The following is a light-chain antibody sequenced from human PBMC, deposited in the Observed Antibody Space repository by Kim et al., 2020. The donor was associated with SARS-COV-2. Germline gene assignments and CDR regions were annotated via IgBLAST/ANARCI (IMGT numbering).Light chain of an antibody. CDR1: QSITSY. CDR3: QQSDSTPYT. V-gene: IGKV1-39*01. CDR2: ATS. Sequence: DIQMTQSPSSLSASVGDSVTITCRASQSITSYLNWYQHKPGKAPKLLIFATSSLQSGVPSRFSGGGSGTDFTLTISSLEPEDFATYSCQQSDSTPYTFGQGTKLEI. J-gene: IGKJ2*01.